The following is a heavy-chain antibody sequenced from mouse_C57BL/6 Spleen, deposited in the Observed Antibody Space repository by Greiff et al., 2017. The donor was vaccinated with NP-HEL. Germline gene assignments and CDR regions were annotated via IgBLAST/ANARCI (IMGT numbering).Heavy chain of an antibody. V-gene: IGHV5-17*01. CDR2: ISSGSSTI. CDR3: ARRVITTVVAPSYWYFDV. J-gene: IGHJ1*03. CDR1: GFTFSDYG. Sequence: EVKVVESGGGLVKPGGSLKLSCAASGFTFSDYGMHWVRQAPEKGLEWVAYISSGSSTIYYADTVKGRFTISRDNAKNTLFLQMTSLRSEDTAMYYCARRVITTVVAPSYWYFDVWGTGTTVTVSS. D-gene: IGHD1-1*01.